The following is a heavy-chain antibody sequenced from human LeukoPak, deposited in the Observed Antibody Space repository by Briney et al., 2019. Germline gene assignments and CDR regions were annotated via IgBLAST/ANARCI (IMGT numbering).Heavy chain of an antibody. Sequence: GGSLRPSCAASGFTFSSNWMHWVRQAPGKGLVWVSRINSDGSTTSYADSVRGRFTISRDNAKNTVYLQMNSLSVEDTAIYYCVKDRSDSSSWYAGSHWGQGTLVTVSS. CDR2: INSDGSTT. CDR1: GFTFSSNW. D-gene: IGHD2-2*01. V-gene: IGHV3-74*01. J-gene: IGHJ4*02. CDR3: VKDRSDSSSWYAGSH.